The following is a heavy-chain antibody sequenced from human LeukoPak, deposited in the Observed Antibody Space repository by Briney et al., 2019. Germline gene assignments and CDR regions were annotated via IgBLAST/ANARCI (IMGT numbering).Heavy chain of an antibody. J-gene: IGHJ6*03. CDR2: IWHDGGKR. CDR1: GFTFRRYG. Sequence: GGSLTLSCAASGFTFRRYGMHWVRQAPGKGLEWVAIIWHDGGKRYYGDSVKGRFTISRDDTKKTVYLQMNSLTGDDTAIYYCGTVPPQEYTYNYMDGWGSGTTVIVTS. V-gene: IGHV3-33*03. D-gene: IGHD6-6*01. CDR3: GTVPPQEYTYNYMDG.